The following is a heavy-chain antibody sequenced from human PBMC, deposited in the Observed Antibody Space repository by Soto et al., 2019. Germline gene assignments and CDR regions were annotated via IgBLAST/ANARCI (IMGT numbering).Heavy chain of an antibody. CDR3: ARDRYENYFDSCGP. D-gene: IGHD3-22*01. CDR2: ISAYNGNT. CDR1: GYTFTSYG. J-gene: IGHJ5*02. Sequence: ASVKVSCKASGYTFTSYGISWVRQAPGQGLEWLGWISAYNGNTNYAQKLQGRFTMTTDTSTNTAYMDLRSLRSDDTAVYYCARDRYENYFDSCGPWGQGTLVTVS. V-gene: IGHV1-18*01.